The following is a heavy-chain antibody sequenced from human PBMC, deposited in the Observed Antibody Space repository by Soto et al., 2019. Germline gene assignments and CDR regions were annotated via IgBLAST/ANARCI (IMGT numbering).Heavy chain of an antibody. V-gene: IGHV4-39*01. CDR3: VSSGFGELLYTPNYNYYYALDV. CDR1: GACFTSSRYY. J-gene: IGHJ6*02. CDR2: FYDSGST. D-gene: IGHD3-10*01. Sequence: XATLSLTCTVSGACFTSSRYYWGWVRQAPGQGLEWIGNFYDSGSTSYYNPSLKSRVTISLDTSKKQFSLKLSSVTAADTAVYYCVSSGFGELLYTPNYNYYYALDVWGHGTTVTVSS.